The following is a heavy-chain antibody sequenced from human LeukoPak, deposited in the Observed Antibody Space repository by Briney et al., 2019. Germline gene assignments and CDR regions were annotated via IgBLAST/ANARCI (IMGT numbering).Heavy chain of an antibody. J-gene: IGHJ4*02. CDR1: GFTVSSIY. CDR2: IRSNTYGGTA. V-gene: IGHV3-49*03. CDR3: TKGDYHAY. Sequence: QAGGSLRLSCAASGFTVSSIYLSWFRQAPGKGLEWVGFIRSNTYGGTAEYAASVKGRFTISRDDSKSIAYLQMNSLKTEDTAVYYCTKGDYHAYWGQGTLATVSS.